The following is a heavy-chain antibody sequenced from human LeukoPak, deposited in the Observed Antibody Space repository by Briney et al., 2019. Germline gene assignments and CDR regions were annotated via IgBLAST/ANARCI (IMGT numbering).Heavy chain of an antibody. CDR3: ARDPGYCSSTSCYYYYYYMDV. D-gene: IGHD2-2*01. J-gene: IGHJ6*03. CDR1: GFTFSSYG. CDR2: IWYDGSNE. Sequence: PGGSLRLSCAASGFTFSSYGMHWVRQAPGKGLEWVAVIWYDGSNEYYADSVKGRFTISRDNSKNTLYLQMNSLRAEDTAVYYCARDPGYCSSTSCYYYYYYMDVWGKGTTVTVSS. V-gene: IGHV3-33*01.